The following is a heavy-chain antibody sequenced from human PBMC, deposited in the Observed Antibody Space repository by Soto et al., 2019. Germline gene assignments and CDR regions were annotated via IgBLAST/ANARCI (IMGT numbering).Heavy chain of an antibody. J-gene: IGHJ5*02. Sequence: TSETLSLTCSVSGAALNSGNYYWSWIRQVPGKGLEWIGHIYVTGAVDYNPSHRDRITISQDTSERQFSLNLRLVTAADTAVYYCARIRIAPNNYKWFDPWGQGALVTVSS. CDR3: ARIRIAPNNYKWFDP. CDR1: GAALNSGNYY. D-gene: IGHD3-3*02. V-gene: IGHV4-31*03. CDR2: IYVTGAV.